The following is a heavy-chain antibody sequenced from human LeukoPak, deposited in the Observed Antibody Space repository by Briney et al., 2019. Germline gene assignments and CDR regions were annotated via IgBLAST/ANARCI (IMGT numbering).Heavy chain of an antibody. CDR1: TLTVSSYG. J-gene: IGHJ4*02. CDR3: ARDRVATITWYCDY. CDR2: IWFDGSNK. V-gene: IGHV3-33*01. D-gene: IGHD5-12*01. Sequence: PGRSLTLACAAATLTVSSYGIQWGRPAPGKGMEWGAVIWFDGSNKNCADSVKGRFTISRDNSKNTLYLQMNSLRAEDTAVYYCARDRVATITWYCDYWGRGTLVTVSS.